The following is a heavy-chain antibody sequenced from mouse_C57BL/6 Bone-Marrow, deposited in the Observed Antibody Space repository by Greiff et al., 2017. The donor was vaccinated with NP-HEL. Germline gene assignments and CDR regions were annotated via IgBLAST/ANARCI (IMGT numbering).Heavy chain of an antibody. J-gene: IGHJ4*01. CDR2: ISSGSS. CDR1: GFTFSDYG. D-gene: IGHD2-4*01. V-gene: IGHV5-17*01. Sequence: EVMLVESGGGLVKPGGSLKLSCAASGFTFSDYGMHWVRQAPEKGLEWVAYISSGSSTISRDNAKNTLFLQMTSLRSEDTAMYYCARRGIRDYYAMDDWGQGTSVTVSS. CDR3: ARRGIRDYYAMDD.